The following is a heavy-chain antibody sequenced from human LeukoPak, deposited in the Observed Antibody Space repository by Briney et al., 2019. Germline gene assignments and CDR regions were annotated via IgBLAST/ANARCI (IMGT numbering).Heavy chain of an antibody. CDR3: ARGPGDFWGGYYYAFDI. V-gene: IGHV4-34*01. CDR1: GGSFSGYY. D-gene: IGHD3-3*01. J-gene: IGHJ3*02. Sequence: SETLSLTCAVYGGSFSGYYWSWIRQPPGKGLEWIGEINHSRSTNYNPSTKRRVTISVDPSKNQFSLKLSSVPAADTAVYYCARGPGDFWGGYYYAFDIWGQGTMVTVSS. CDR2: INHSRST.